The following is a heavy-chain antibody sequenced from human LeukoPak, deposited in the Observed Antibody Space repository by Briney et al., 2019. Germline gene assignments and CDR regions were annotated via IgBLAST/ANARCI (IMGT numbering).Heavy chain of an antibody. CDR3: ARGPKRSSSWYAYYFDY. D-gene: IGHD6-13*01. Sequence: SVKVSCKASGGTFSSYAISWVRQAPGQGLEWMGRIIPILGIANYAQKFQGRVTITADKSTSTAYMELSSLRSEDTAVYYCARGPKRSSSWYAYYFDYWGQGTLVTVSS. J-gene: IGHJ4*02. V-gene: IGHV1-69*04. CDR2: IIPILGIA. CDR1: GGTFSSYA.